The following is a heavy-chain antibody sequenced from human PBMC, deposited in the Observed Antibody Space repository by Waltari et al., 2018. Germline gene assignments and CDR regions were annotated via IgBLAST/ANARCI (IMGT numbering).Heavy chain of an antibody. CDR3: ARVLLGDWVRADNWFDP. CDR2: ISAYNGDT. CDR1: GYTFSTSG. D-gene: IGHD3-10*01. V-gene: IGHV1-18*01. Sequence: QVQLVQSGAEVKKPGASVKVSCKASGYTFSTSGITWVRQAPGQGLEWMGWISAYNGDTNYAQKFQGRVTMTTDTSTTTAYMELMRLRSDDTAVYYCARVLLGDWVRADNWFDPWGQGTLVTVSS. J-gene: IGHJ5*02.